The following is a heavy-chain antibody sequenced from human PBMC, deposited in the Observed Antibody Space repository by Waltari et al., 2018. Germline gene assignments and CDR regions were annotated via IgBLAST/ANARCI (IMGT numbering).Heavy chain of an antibody. CDR2: RTAFGSGT. CDR1: GFAFTSYA. Sequence: LLESGGGLVQPGGSLRLSCVASGFAFTSYAMTWVRQAPGKGLEVVANRTAFGSGTDYGDSVSGRCTMSRDNSQNTLYLQVKSLSADDTAVYYCAKGVGASQFFDYWGRGTLVTVSS. V-gene: IGHV3-23*01. D-gene: IGHD1-26*01. CDR3: AKGVGASQFFDY. J-gene: IGHJ4*02.